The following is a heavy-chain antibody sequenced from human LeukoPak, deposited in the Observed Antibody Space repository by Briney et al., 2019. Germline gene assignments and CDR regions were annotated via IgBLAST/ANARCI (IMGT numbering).Heavy chain of an antibody. J-gene: IGHJ3*02. CDR2: INHSGGT. CDR3: AGPQARAAFEI. CDR1: GGSFSAYS. D-gene: IGHD1-26*01. Sequence: PSETLSLTCAVYGGSFSAYSWTWIRQPPGKGLEWIGEINHSGGTNHNPSLKSRVSISRDSSKNQIFLKLRSVTAADTAVYYCAGPQARAAFEIWSQGTMVTVSS. V-gene: IGHV4-34*01.